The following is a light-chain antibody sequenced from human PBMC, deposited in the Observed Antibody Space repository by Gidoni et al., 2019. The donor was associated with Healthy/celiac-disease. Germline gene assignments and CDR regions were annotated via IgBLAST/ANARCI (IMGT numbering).Light chain of an antibody. CDR1: QSVSRN. Sequence: EIVLTPSPATLSVSPGERATLSCRASQSVSRNLAWYQQKPGQAPRLLIYGASPRATGIPARFSGSGSGTEFTLTISSLQSEDFAVYYCQQYNNWPPLYTFGQGTKLEIK. CDR3: QQYNNWPPLYT. J-gene: IGKJ2*01. CDR2: GAS. V-gene: IGKV3-15*01.